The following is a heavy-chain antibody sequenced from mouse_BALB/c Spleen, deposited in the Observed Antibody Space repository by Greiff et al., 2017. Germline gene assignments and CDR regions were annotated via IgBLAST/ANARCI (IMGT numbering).Heavy chain of an antibody. V-gene: IGHV5-17*02. CDR3: ASGGYDLYDYAMDY. CDR2: ISSGSSTI. D-gene: IGHD2-14*01. J-gene: IGHJ4*01. CDR1: GFTFSSFG. Sequence: EVHLVESGGGLVQPGGSRKLSCAASGFTFSSFGMHWVRQAPEKGLEWVAYISSGSSTIYYADTVKGRFTISRDNPKNTLFLQMTSLRSEDTAMYYGASGGYDLYDYAMDYWGQGTSVTVSA.